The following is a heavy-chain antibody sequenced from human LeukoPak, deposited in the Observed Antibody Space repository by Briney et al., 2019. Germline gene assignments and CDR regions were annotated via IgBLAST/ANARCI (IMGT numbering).Heavy chain of an antibody. V-gene: IGHV3-53*01. Sequence: GGSLRLSCAASGFIVSRNYMSWVRQAPGKGLEWVSVIYDGNTYYADSVKGRFTISRDNSKNTLYLQMNSLRAEDTAIYYCAGIVRGLPHWGQGALVTVSS. D-gene: IGHD3-10*01. CDR3: AGIVRGLPH. CDR1: GFIVSRNY. J-gene: IGHJ4*02. CDR2: IYDGNT.